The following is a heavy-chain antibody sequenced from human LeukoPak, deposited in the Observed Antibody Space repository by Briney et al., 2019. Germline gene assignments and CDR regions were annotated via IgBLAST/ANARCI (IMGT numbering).Heavy chain of an antibody. CDR2: INSDGSST. Sequence: GGSLRLSCAASGFTFSSYWMHWVRQAPGKGLVWVSRINSDGSSTSYADSVKGRFTISRDNAKNTLYLQMNSLRAEDTAVYYCAREYPHSSSWYRHPMDVWGQGTTVTVSS. J-gene: IGHJ6*02. D-gene: IGHD6-13*01. CDR3: AREYPHSSSWYRHPMDV. CDR1: GFTFSSYW. V-gene: IGHV3-74*01.